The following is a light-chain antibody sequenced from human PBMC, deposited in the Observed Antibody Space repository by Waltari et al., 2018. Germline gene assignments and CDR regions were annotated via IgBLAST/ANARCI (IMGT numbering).Light chain of an antibody. Sequence: DIHMTQSPSTLSASVGDRVTITCRASQSINSWLAWYQQKPGKAPKLLIYKASSSESGVPSRFSGSGSGTECTLTISSLQPDDFATYYCQQYNSFPWTFGQGIKVEIK. J-gene: IGKJ1*01. CDR1: QSINSW. V-gene: IGKV1-5*03. CDR3: QQYNSFPWT. CDR2: KAS.